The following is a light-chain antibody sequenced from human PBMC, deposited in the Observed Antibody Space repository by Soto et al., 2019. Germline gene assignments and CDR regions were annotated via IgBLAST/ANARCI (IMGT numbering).Light chain of an antibody. CDR2: DAS. V-gene: IGKV3-11*01. CDR3: QHRSNSYT. Sequence: EIVLTQSPATLSLSPGERATLSCRASQSVSSYLAWYQQKPGQAPRLLIYDASNRATGSPARFSGSGSGTDFTLTISSLEPEDFAVYYCQHRSNSYTFGQGTKLEIK. J-gene: IGKJ2*01. CDR1: QSVSSY.